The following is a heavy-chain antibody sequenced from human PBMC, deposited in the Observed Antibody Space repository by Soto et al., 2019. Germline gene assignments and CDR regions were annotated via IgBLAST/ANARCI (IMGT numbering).Heavy chain of an antibody. CDR3: ARVGYGSLIDY. J-gene: IGHJ4*02. V-gene: IGHV4-59*01. CDR2: ISDSGST. D-gene: IGHD3-10*01. Sequence: SETLSLTCNFSGGSIYTYYWNCIRQSPGKGLEWIGYISDSGSTNYNPSLKSRVTILVDTSKEQFSLRLSSVTAADTAVYYCARVGYGSLIDYWGQGTLVTVSS. CDR1: GGSIYTYY.